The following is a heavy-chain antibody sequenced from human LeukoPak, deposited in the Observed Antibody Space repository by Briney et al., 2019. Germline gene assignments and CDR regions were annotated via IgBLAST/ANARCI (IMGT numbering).Heavy chain of an antibody. V-gene: IGHV1-18*03. J-gene: IGHJ4*02. CDR2: ISAYNGNT. CDR3: ARVPSVAVAGTFDY. Sequence: VASVKVSCKASGYTFTSYGISWVRQAPGQGLEWMGWISAYNGNTNYAQKLQGRVTVTTDTSTSTAYMELRSLRSDDMAVYYCARVPSVAVAGTFDYWGQGTLVTVSS. D-gene: IGHD6-19*01. CDR1: GYTFTSYG.